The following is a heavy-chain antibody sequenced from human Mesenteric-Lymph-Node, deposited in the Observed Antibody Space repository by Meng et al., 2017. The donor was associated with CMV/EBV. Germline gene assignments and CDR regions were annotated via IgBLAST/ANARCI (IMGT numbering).Heavy chain of an antibody. CDR3: ARNVTGYGGAIVGD. J-gene: IGHJ4*02. V-gene: IGHV1-18*01. CDR2: VSAYNGDT. Sequence: ASCYPFTSYGIRWVRQAPGQGLELMGWVSAYNGDTNYAQKLQGRVTMTTDKTTRTAYMEMRSLGSDDTAVYYCARNVTGYGGAIVGDWGQGTLVTVSS. CDR1: CYPFTSYG. D-gene: IGHD2-21*01.